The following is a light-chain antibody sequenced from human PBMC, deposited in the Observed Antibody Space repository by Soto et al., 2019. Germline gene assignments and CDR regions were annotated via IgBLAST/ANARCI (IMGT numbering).Light chain of an antibody. V-gene: IGLV2-14*01. CDR2: EIS. J-gene: IGLJ3*02. Sequence: QSALTQPASVSGSPGQTITISCTGTGSDVGGYNYVSWYQQHPGKAPKLLIYEISNRPSGVANRFSGSKSGNTASLTISGLQAEDEADYYYCSYTSSSSLKWVFGGGTKLTVL. CDR3: CSYTSSSSLKWV. CDR1: GSDVGGYNY.